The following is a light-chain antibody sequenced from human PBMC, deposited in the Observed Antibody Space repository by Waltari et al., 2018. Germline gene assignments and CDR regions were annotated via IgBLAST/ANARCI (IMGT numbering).Light chain of an antibody. V-gene: IGKV3-20*01. J-gene: IGKJ1*01. CDR1: QILPNNY. Sequence: EIVLTQSPGTLSLSPGERATLSCRASQILPNNYVAWYHHKPGQAPRLIIFGASSRAAGIPDRFSGSGSGTDFTLTISRLEPEDFAVFYCHHYGDSSAWTFGQGTKLEI. CDR2: GAS. CDR3: HHYGDSSAWT.